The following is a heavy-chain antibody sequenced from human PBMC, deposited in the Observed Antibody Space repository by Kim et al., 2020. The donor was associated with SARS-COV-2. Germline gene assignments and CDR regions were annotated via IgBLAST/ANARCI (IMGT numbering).Heavy chain of an antibody. CDR1: Y. CDR2: INHSGST. Sequence: YWGWIRQPPGKGLEWIGEINHSGSTNYNPSLKSRVTISVDTSKNQFSLKLSSVTAADTAVYYCARGVGPGYINYWGQGTLVTVSS. J-gene: IGHJ4*02. CDR3: ARGVGPGYINY. V-gene: IGHV4-34*01. D-gene: IGHD5-12*01.